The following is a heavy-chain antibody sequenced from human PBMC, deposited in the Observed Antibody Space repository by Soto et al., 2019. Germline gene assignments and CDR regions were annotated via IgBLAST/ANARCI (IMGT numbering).Heavy chain of an antibody. CDR3: SHKDGVSSLNFDY. V-gene: IGHV2-5*02. D-gene: IGHD6-13*01. CDR1: GFSISTSGVG. CDR2: IYWDDDK. Sequence: QITLKESGPTLVKPTQTLTLTCTCYGFSISTSGVGVGWIRQPPGKALEWLALIYWDDDKRYSPSLKIRLNITKDTSKTQVVLTLTNMDPVDTATYYCSHKDGVSSLNFDYWGQGTLVTVSS. J-gene: IGHJ4*02.